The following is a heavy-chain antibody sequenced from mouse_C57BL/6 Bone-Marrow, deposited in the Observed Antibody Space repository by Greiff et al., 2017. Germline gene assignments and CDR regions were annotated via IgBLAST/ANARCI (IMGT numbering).Heavy chain of an antibody. J-gene: IGHJ3*01. CDR2: IYPRSGNT. CDR3: APLGGLAWFSY. V-gene: IGHV1-81*01. Sequence: QVQLKESGAELARPGASVKLSCKASGYTFTSYGISWVQQRTGQGLEWIGEIYPRSGNTYYNEKFKGKATLTADKFSSTSYRELRSLTSEYSAVYFCAPLGGLAWFSYWGQGTLVFGSA. CDR1: GYTFTSYG. D-gene: IGHD6-1*01.